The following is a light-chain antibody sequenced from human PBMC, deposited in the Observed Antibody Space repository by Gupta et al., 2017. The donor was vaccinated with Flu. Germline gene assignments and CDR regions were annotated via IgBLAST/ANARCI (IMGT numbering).Light chain of an antibody. CDR2: KAS. J-gene: IGKJ1*01. Sequence: DIRMTQSTSTVSASIGDTVTISCRASQNIDDWLAWYQQKPGQAPKLLVYKASTLENGVPPRFTGGGSGTRFTLTSNSLQSDDFGTYFCQQYYSYRTFGQGTKVEIK. CDR1: QNIDDW. V-gene: IGKV1-5*03. CDR3: QQYYSYRT.